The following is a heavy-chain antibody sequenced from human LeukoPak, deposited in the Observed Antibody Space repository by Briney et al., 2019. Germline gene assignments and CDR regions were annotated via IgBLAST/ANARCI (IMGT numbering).Heavy chain of an antibody. V-gene: IGHV4-59*01. CDR1: GGSISSYY. CDR3: ARTQLEVLMNYYYYYMDV. Sequence: SETLSLTCTVSGGSISSYYWSWIRQPPGKGLEWIGYIYYSGSTNYNPSLKSRVTISVDTSKNLFSLNLSSVTAADTAVYYCARTQLEVLMNYYYYYMDVWGKGTTVTVSS. CDR2: IYYSGST. D-gene: IGHD3-16*01. J-gene: IGHJ6*03.